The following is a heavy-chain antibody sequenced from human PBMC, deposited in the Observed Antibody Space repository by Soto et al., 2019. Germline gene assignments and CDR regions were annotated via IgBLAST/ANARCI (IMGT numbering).Heavy chain of an antibody. CDR3: TRGLDRAKLGY. V-gene: IGHV4-39*07. Sequence: SETLSLTCTVSGGSISSSSYYWGWIRQPPGKGLEWIGPIHHSGSTNYNPSLRSRLTISADTSKNQFSLKLSSVTAADTAVYYCTRGLDRAKLGYWGQGIQVTVSS. D-gene: IGHD1-26*01. CDR2: IHHSGST. J-gene: IGHJ4*02. CDR1: GGSISSSSYY.